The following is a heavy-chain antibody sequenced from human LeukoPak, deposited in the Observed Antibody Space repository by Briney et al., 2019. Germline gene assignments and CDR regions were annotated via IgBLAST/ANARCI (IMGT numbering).Heavy chain of an antibody. V-gene: IGHV4-39*01. J-gene: IGHJ4*02. CDR2: IYYSGGT. CDR3: ASQLFPLAVSGFDY. CDR1: GGSISSSTYY. Sequence: PSETLSLTCTVSGGSISSSTYYWGWIHQPPGKGLEWIGTIYYSGGTYYNPSLKSRVTISVDTSKNQFSLKLSSVTAADTAVYYCASQLFPLAVSGFDYWGQGTLVTVSS. D-gene: IGHD6-19*01.